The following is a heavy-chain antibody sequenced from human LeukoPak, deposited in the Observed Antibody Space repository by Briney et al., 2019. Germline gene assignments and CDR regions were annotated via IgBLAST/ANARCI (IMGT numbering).Heavy chain of an antibody. V-gene: IGHV4-38-2*02. CDR2: IYHSGST. J-gene: IGHJ6*03. CDR1: GFTFDDYG. CDR3: AREAGLIYFYYIDV. D-gene: IGHD2-8*01. Sequence: GSLRLSCAASGFTFDDYGMSWVRQAPGKGLEWIGKIYHSGSTYYNPSLKTRVTISVDTSKNQFSLKLTFVTAADTAVYYCAREAGLIYFYYIDVWGKGTTVTVSS.